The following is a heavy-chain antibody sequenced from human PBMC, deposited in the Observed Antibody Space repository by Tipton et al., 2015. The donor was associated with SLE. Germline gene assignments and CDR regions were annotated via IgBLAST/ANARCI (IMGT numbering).Heavy chain of an antibody. CDR3: ARELQQLVAFDI. V-gene: IGHV4-39*07. Sequence: TLSLTCTVSGGSISSSSYYWGWIRQPPGKGLEWIGSIYYSGSTYYNPSLKSRVTTSVDTSKNQFSLKLSSVTAADTAVYYCARELQQLVAFDIWGQGTMVTVSS. D-gene: IGHD6-6*01. CDR2: IYYSGST. J-gene: IGHJ3*02. CDR1: GGSISSSSYY.